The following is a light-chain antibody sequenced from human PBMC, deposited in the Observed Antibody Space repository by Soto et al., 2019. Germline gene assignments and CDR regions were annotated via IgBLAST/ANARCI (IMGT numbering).Light chain of an antibody. CDR3: RQSATSPRT. CDR1: QTVGNNY. J-gene: IGKJ1*01. CDR2: GAS. Sequence: EIVLTQSPGTLSLSPGERATLSCRASQTVGNNYLDWYQQKPGQAPRLLIYGASSRVTVIPDRFSGSGSRTDFTLTISRLEPEDFSVYYCRQSATSPRTFGQGTKVEIK. V-gene: IGKV3-20*01.